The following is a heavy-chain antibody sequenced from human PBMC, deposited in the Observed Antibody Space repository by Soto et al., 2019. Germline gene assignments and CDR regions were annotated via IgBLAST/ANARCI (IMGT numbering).Heavy chain of an antibody. CDR1: GFTFGDYA. D-gene: IGHD3-22*01. CDR3: TRERSEYYYDSSGPYRDAFDI. CDR2: IRSKAYGGTT. J-gene: IGHJ3*02. Sequence: GGSLRLSCTASGFTFGDYAMSWFRQAPGKGLEWVGFIRSKAYGGTTEYAASVKGRFTISRDDSKSIAYLQMNSLKTEDTAVYYCTRERSEYYYDSSGPYRDAFDIWGQGTMVTVSS. V-gene: IGHV3-49*03.